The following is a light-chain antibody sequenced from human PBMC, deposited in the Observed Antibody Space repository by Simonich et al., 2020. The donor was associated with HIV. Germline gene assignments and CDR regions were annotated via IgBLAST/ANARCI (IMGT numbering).Light chain of an antibody. CDR2: DVS. CDR1: SSDVGGYTY. CDR3: SSYTSSNTLV. V-gene: IGLV2-14*03. Sequence: QSALTQSASVSGSPGQSITISCTGTSSDVGGYTYVSWYQQHPGKAPKLMIYDVSYRPYGVSSRFYGSKSGNTASLTISGLQAEDEADYYCSSYTSSNTLVFGGGTKLTVL. J-gene: IGLJ2*01.